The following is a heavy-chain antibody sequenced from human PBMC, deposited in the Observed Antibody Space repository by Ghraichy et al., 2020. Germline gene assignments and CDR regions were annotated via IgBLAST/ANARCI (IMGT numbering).Heavy chain of an antibody. V-gene: IGHV5-51*01. CDR3: ARQAGSYISSIYDY. CDR2: IYLGDSDT. D-gene: IGHD6-13*01. J-gene: IGHJ4*02. Sequence: GESLNISCKGSGYSFTSYWIGWVRQTLGKGLEWMGIIYLGDSDTRYSPSFQGQVTISADKSISTAYLQWSSLQASDTAMYYCARQAGSYISSIYDYWGQGTLVTVSS. CDR1: GYSFTSYW.